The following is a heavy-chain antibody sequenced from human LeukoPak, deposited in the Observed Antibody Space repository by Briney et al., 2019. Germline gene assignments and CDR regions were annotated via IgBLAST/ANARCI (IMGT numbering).Heavy chain of an antibody. V-gene: IGHV1-69*13. Sequence: SVKVSCKASGGTFSSYAISWVRQAPGQGLEWMGGIIPIFGTANYAQKFQGRVTITADESTSTAYMELSSLRSEDTAVYYCARARGGRSYFDYWGQGTLVTVSS. D-gene: IGHD3-16*01. J-gene: IGHJ4*02. CDR3: ARARGGRSYFDY. CDR2: IIPIFGTA. CDR1: GGTFSSYA.